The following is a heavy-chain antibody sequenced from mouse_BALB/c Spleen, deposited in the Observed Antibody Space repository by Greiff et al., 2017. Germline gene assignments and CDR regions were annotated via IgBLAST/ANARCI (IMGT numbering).Heavy chain of an antibody. J-gene: IGHJ4*01. CDR3: ARGPSITTVVATRAMDY. CDR2: IWAGGST. V-gene: IGHV2-9*02. CDR1: GFSLTSYG. Sequence: VKLVESGPGLVAPSQSLSITCTVSGFSLTSYGVHWVRQPPGRGLEWLGVIWAGGSTNYNSALMSRLSISKDNSKSQVFLKMNSLQTDDTAMYYCARGPSITTVVATRAMDYWGQGTSVTVSS. D-gene: IGHD1-1*01.